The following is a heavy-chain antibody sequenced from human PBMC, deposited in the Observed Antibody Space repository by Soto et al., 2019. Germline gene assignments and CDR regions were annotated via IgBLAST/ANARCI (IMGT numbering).Heavy chain of an antibody. J-gene: IGHJ2*01. CDR2: ISYDGSFQ. CDR3: ARDPGVLGLRWYFDL. CDR1: GFTFSHFG. D-gene: IGHD3-16*01. Sequence: QVQLVESGGGVAQPGRSLRLSCAASGFTFSHFGMHWVRQAPGKGLEWVALISYDGSFQYYADSVKGRFTISRDNSKTTLFLEMNSLRDEDTAVYYCARDPGVLGLRWYFDLWGRGTLVTVSS. V-gene: IGHV3-33*01.